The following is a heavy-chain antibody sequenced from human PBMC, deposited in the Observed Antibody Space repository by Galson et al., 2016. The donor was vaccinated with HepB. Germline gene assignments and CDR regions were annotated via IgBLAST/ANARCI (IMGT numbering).Heavy chain of an antibody. CDR2: INNDGSST. J-gene: IGHJ4*02. CDR3: GSVFEY. Sequence: SLRLSCAASGFTFTNYWIHWVRQAPGQGLVWVPGINNDGSSTYNADSVKGRFTISRDNAKNTLYLQMNSLRAEDTAVYYCGSVFEYWGQGTLVAVSS. V-gene: IGHV3-74*01. CDR1: GFTFTNYW.